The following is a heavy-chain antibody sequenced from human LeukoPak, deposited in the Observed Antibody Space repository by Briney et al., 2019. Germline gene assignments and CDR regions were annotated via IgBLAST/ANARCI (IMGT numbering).Heavy chain of an antibody. CDR2: ISSSSSYI. CDR1: GFTFSSYS. J-gene: IGHJ3*02. D-gene: IGHD2-21*02. CDR3: ARDRCGGDCFDAFDI. Sequence: GGSLRLSCAASGFTFSSYSMNWVRQAPGKGLEWVSSISSSSSYIYYADSVKGRFTISRDNAKNSLYLQMNSLRAEDTAVYYCARDRCGGDCFDAFDIWGQGTPVTVSS. V-gene: IGHV3-21*01.